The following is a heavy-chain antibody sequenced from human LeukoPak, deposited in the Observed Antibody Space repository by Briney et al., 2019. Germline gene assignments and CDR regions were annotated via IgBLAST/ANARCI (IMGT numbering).Heavy chain of an antibody. Sequence: PSETLSLTCTVSGYSISSGYYWGWIRQPPGKALEWIGSIYHSGSTYYHPSLKSRVTISVDTSKNQFSLKLSSVTAADTAVYYCARDSRAYCGGDCYSSGWLDPWGQGTLVTVSS. CDR3: ARDSRAYCGGDCYSSGWLDP. D-gene: IGHD2-21*01. V-gene: IGHV4-38-2*02. J-gene: IGHJ5*02. CDR2: IYHSGST. CDR1: GYSISSGYY.